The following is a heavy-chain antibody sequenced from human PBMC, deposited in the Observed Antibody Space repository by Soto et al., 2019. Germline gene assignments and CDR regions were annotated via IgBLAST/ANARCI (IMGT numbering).Heavy chain of an antibody. J-gene: IGHJ6*02. D-gene: IGHD2-21*02. V-gene: IGHV3-30-3*02. CDR3: AKIRMVTAMFQMAV. CDR1: YA. CDR2: ISFDGSNT. Sequence: YAGRWVSKEQGQGLEWVAAISFDGSNTYYADSLTGRFTISRDPSKNTLYLDMNSLRPEDTAVYYCAKIRMVTAMFQMAVWGQGTTVPVS.